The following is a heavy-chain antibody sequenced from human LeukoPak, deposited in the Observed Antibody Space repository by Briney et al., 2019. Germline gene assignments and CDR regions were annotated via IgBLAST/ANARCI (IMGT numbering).Heavy chain of an antibody. Sequence: PGGSLRLSCAASGFTFSSYAMSWVRQAPGKGLEWVSAISGSGGSTYYADSVKDRFTISRDNSKNTLYLQMNSLRAEDTAVYYCAKIWVSYGYGRYFDYWGQGTLVTVSS. CDR1: GFTFSSYA. CDR2: ISGSGGST. V-gene: IGHV3-23*01. J-gene: IGHJ4*02. D-gene: IGHD5-18*01. CDR3: AKIWVSYGYGRYFDY.